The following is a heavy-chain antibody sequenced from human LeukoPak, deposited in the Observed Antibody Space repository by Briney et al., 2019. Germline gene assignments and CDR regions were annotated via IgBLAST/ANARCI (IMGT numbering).Heavy chain of an antibody. CDR3: ARGITMVRGVFYFDY. CDR1: GYSFTSSD. V-gene: IGHV1-8*01. J-gene: IGHJ4*02. CDR2: MNPNSGNT. D-gene: IGHD3-10*01. Sequence: GASVKVSCKASGYSFTSSDINRVRQATGQGLEWMGWMNPNSGNTGYAQKFQGRVTMTRNTSISTAYMELSSLRSEDTAVYYCARGITMVRGVFYFDYWGQGTLVTVSS.